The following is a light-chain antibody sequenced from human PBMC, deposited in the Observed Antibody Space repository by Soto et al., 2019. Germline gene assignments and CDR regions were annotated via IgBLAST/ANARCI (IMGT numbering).Light chain of an antibody. Sequence: EIVMTQSPATLSVSPGERPTLSCRASQSVSSNLAWYQQKPGQAPRLLIYGASTRATGIPARFSGSGSGTEFALTISSLQSEDFAVYYCQQYNNWPPGVYTFGQGTKLEIK. J-gene: IGKJ2*01. V-gene: IGKV3-15*01. CDR1: QSVSSN. CDR2: GAS. CDR3: QQYNNWPPGVYT.